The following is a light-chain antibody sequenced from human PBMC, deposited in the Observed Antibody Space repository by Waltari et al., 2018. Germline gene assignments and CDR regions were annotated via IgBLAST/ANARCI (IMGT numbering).Light chain of an antibody. J-gene: IGKJ1*01. CDR2: WAS. CDR1: QSVLYSTNNKNY. CDR3: QQYYRSRT. V-gene: IGKV4-1*01. Sequence: EIVMTQSPATLSVSLGERATINCKSSQSVLYSTNNKNYLAWYQQNPGQPPKLLIRWASTRESGVPDRFSGSGSGTDFTLTISSLQAEDVAVYYCQQYYRSRTFGQGTRVEIK.